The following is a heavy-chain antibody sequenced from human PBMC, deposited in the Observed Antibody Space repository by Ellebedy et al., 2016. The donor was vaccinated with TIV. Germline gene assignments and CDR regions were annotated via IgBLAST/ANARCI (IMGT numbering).Heavy chain of an antibody. CDR2: INHSGST. D-gene: IGHD6-13*01. J-gene: IGHJ4*02. CDR3: ARGKFAAAGIDY. V-gene: IGHV4-34*01. Sequence: MPSETLSLTCGFYGGSFTSYHWSWIRQSPGKGLEWIGEINHSGSTNYNPSLKSRVTILLDTSKNQFSLRLSSVTAADTAVYYCARGKFAAAGIDYWGQGTLVTVSS. CDR1: GGSFTSYH.